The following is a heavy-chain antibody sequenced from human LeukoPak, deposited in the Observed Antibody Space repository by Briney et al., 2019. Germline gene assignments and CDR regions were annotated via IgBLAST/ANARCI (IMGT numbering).Heavy chain of an antibody. CDR3: ARDTRVMINFGGVISGFDY. D-gene: IGHD3-16*02. CDR1: GGTFSSYA. J-gene: IGHJ4*02. Sequence: ASVKVSCKASGGTFSSYAISWVRQAPGQGLEWMGWISAYNGNTNYVPKLQGRVTMTTDTSTSTAYMELRSLRSDDTAVYYCARDTRVMINFGGVISGFDYWGQGTLVTVSS. V-gene: IGHV1-18*01. CDR2: ISAYNGNT.